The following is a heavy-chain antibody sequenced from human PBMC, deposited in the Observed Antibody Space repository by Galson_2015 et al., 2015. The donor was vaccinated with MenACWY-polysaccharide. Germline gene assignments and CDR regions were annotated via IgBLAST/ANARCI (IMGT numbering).Heavy chain of an antibody. D-gene: IGHD5-12*01. CDR3: ARGYSGYD. J-gene: IGHJ4*02. Sequence: SLRLSCAASGFTFSTYWMHWVRHAPGKGLAWVSRIKSDGSSTSYADSVKGRFTISRDNAKNTLYLQMNSLRAEDTAVYYCARGYSGYDWGQGTLVTVSS. CDR1: GFTFSTYW. V-gene: IGHV3-74*01. CDR2: IKSDGSST.